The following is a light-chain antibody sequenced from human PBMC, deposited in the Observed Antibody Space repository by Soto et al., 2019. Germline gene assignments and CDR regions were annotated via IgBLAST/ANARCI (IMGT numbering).Light chain of an antibody. Sequence: QSALTQPASVSGSPGQAITISCTGTSSDVGGYNYVSWYQQHPGSAPKLLIYDVNTRPSGVSSRFSGSKSGNTASLTISGLQAEDEDDYYCSSYTSSSILVVFGGGTKLTVL. V-gene: IGLV2-14*01. J-gene: IGLJ2*01. CDR1: SSDVGGYNY. CDR3: SSYTSSSILVV. CDR2: DVN.